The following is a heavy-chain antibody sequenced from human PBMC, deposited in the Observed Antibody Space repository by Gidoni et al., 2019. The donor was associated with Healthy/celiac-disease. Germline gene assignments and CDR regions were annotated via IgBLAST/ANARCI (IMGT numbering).Heavy chain of an antibody. CDR1: GGSISSYY. V-gene: IGHV4-59*01. D-gene: IGHD5-18*01. CDR3: ARNTAMADFDY. J-gene: IGHJ4*02. Sequence: QVQLQESGPGLVKPSETLSLTCTVSGGSISSYYWSWIRQPPGKGLEWIGYIYYSGSTNYNPSLKSRVTISVDTSKNQFSLKLSSVTAADTPVYYCARNTAMADFDYWGQGTLVTVSS. CDR2: IYYSGST.